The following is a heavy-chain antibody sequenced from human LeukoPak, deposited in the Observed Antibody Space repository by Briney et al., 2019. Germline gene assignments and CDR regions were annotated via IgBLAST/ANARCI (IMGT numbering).Heavy chain of an antibody. CDR1: GGSISSGSYY. CDR2: IYTSGST. Sequence: PSETLSLTCTVSGGSISSGSYYWSWIRQPAGKGLEWIGRIYTSGSTNYNPSLKSRVTISVDTSKNQFSLKLSSVTAADTAVYYCARRRGGVVTRGVVVARYYYMDVWGKGTTVTVSS. J-gene: IGHJ6*03. D-gene: IGHD3-3*01. V-gene: IGHV4-61*02. CDR3: ARRRGGVVTRGVVVARYYYMDV.